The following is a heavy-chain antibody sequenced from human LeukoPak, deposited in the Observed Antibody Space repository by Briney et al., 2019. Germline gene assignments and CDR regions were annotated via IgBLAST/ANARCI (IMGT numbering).Heavy chain of an antibody. V-gene: IGHV1-18*01. Sequence: ASVKVSFKASGYTFISYGFSWVRQAPGQGLEWMGWISAYNGDTKYAQKLQGRVTMTTDTSTTTAYMELRSLRSDDTAVYYCARVAERHLDYYFDYWGQGTLVTVSS. J-gene: IGHJ4*02. CDR3: ARVAERHLDYYFDY. CDR1: GYTFISYG. D-gene: IGHD6-25*01. CDR2: ISAYNGDT.